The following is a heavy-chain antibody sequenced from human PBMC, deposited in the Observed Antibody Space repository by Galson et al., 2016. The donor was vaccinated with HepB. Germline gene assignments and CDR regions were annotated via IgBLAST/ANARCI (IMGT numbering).Heavy chain of an antibody. CDR2: FIAVFGTT. D-gene: IGHD2-2*01. Sequence: VKVSCKASGDTFSSYIISWVRQAPEQGLEWMGEFIAVFGTTNYAQRFQGRVTITADESTSTVYMDLTGLTSEDTAVYYCTRDRGQYYALWGQGTLVTVSS. V-gene: IGHV1-69*13. CDR3: TRDRGQYYAL. J-gene: IGHJ4*02. CDR1: GDTFSSYI.